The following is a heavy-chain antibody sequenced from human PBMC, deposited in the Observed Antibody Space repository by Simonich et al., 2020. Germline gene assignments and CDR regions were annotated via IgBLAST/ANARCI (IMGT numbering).Heavy chain of an antibody. CDR2: INQSGRT. Sequence: QVQLQQWGAGLLKPSETLSLTCAVYGWSFSGYYWSWIRQPPGNGLEWIGEINQSGRTKSKPSLKGRVTIPVDTSENQFSLKLSSVTAADTAVYYCARRGYYNFWSGYEYFQHWGQGTLVTVSS. D-gene: IGHD3-3*01. CDR1: GWSFSGYY. J-gene: IGHJ1*01. V-gene: IGHV4-34*01. CDR3: ARRGYYNFWSGYEYFQH.